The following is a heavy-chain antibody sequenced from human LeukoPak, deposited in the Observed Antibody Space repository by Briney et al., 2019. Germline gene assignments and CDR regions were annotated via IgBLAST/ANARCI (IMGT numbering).Heavy chain of an antibody. D-gene: IGHD3-9*01. CDR2: INHNAEMI. J-gene: IGHJ4*02. CDR3: ARDHDWAFDL. V-gene: IGHV3-48*02. CDR1: GFPFSSYV. Sequence: GGSLRLSCEASGFPFSSYVMSWVRQAPGKGLEWIAYINHNAEMILYPDFVKGRFTISRDNAKNSLCLQMTALRDEDTAIYYCARDHDWAFDLWGQGTLVTVSS.